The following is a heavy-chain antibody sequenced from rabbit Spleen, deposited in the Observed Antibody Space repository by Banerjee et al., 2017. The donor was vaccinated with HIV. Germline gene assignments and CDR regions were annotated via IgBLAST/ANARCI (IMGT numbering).Heavy chain of an antibody. V-gene: IGHV1S45*01. CDR3: ARGASSSANGYDL. J-gene: IGHJ4*01. Sequence: QEQLEESGGDLVKPEGSLTLTCTASGFSFSSSYYMCWVRQAPGKGLEWIGCIYVDDSDNTYYASWAKGRFTISKTSSTTVTLQMTSLTAADTATYFCARGASSSANGYDLWGPGTLVTVS. CDR2: IYVDDSDNT. CDR1: GFSFSSSYY. D-gene: IGHD1-1*01.